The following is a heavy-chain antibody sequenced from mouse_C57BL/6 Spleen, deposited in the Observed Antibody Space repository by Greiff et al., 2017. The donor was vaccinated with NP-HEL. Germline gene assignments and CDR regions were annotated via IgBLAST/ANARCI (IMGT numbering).Heavy chain of an antibody. D-gene: IGHD1-3*01. CDR3: ARSEWDYAMDY. V-gene: IGHV1-19*01. CDR2: INPYNGGT. Sequence: VQLQQSGPVLVKPGASVKMSCKASGYTFTDYYMNWVKQSHGKSLEWIGVINPYNGGTSYNQKFKGKATLTVDKSSSTAYMELNSLTSEDSAVYYCARSEWDYAMDYWGQGTSVTVSS. J-gene: IGHJ4*01. CDR1: GYTFTDYY.